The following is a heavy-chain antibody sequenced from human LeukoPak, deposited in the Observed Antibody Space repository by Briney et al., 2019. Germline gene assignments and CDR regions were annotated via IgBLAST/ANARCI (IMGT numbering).Heavy chain of an antibody. CDR1: GGTFSSYA. D-gene: IGHD6-6*01. CDR2: IIPIFGTA. Sequence: SVTVSCKASGGTFSSYAISWVRQAPGQGFEWMGGIIPIFGTANYAQKFQGRVTITTDESTSTAYMELSSLRSEDTAVYYCARGSIAARPGYYYYMDVWGKGTTVTVSS. J-gene: IGHJ6*03. CDR3: ARGSIAARPGYYYYMDV. V-gene: IGHV1-69*05.